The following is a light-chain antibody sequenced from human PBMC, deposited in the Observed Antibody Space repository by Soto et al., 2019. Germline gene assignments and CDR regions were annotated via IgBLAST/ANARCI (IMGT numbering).Light chain of an antibody. CDR1: QSVSSN. V-gene: IGKV3-15*01. CDR2: GAS. Sequence: EIVMTQSPATLSVSPGERDTLSCRASQSVSSNLAWYQQKPGQAPRLLIYGASTRATGTPARFSGSGSGTDFTLTISSLQPEDVAAYYCQKYNSAPLTFGGGTKVDIK. J-gene: IGKJ4*01. CDR3: QKYNSAPLT.